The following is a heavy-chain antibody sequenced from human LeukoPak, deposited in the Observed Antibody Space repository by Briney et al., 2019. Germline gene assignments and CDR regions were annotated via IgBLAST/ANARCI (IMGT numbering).Heavy chain of an antibody. Sequence: ASVKVSCKASGYTFTSYDINWVRQATGQGLEWMGWMNPNSGNTGYAQKFQGRVTMTRNTSISTAYMELSSLRSEDTAVYYCARGVGSPYGMDVWGQGTTVTVSS. CDR3: ARGVGSPYGMDV. CDR1: GYTFTSYD. V-gene: IGHV1-8*01. CDR2: MNPNSGNT. J-gene: IGHJ6*02.